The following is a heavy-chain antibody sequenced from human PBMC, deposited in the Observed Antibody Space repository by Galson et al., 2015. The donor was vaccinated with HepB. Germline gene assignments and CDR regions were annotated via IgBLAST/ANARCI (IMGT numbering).Heavy chain of an antibody. CDR1: GDSVSSNSAA. CDR3: ATSLLGLHTTKNWFDP. D-gene: IGHD1-1*01. J-gene: IGHJ5*02. V-gene: IGHV6-1*01. CDR2: TYYRSKWYN. Sequence: CAISGDSVSSNSAAWNWIRQSPSRGLEWLGRTYYRSKWYNDYAVSVKSRITIDPDTSKNQFSLKLSSVTAADTAVYYCATSLLGLHTTKNWFDPWGQGTLVTVSS.